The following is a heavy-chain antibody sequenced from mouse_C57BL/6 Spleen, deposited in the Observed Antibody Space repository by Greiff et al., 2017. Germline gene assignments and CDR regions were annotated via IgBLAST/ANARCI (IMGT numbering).Heavy chain of an antibody. V-gene: IGHV1-7*01. CDR1: GYTFTSYW. CDR2: INPSSGYT. CDR3: ASLFLIYYDEGAMDY. D-gene: IGHD2-4*01. J-gene: IGHJ4*01. Sequence: QVQLKESGAELAKPGASVKLSCKASGYTFTSYWMHWVKQRPGQGLEWIGYINPSSGYTKYNQKFKDKATLTADKSSSTAYMQLSSLTYEDSAVYYCASLFLIYYDEGAMDYWGQGTSVTVSS.